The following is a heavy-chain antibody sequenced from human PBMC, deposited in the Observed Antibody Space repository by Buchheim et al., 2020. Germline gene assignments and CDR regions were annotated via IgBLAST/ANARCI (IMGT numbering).Heavy chain of an antibody. V-gene: IGHV3-30*04. CDR1: GLTFSSYA. J-gene: IGHJ6*02. CDR2: VSYDGTYK. CDR3: ARDRSGMDV. Sequence: QLQLVESGGGVVQPGRSLRLSCAASGLTFSSYAMHWVRQAPGKGLEWVAVVSYDGTYKSYADSVKGRFTISRDNSKNTLYLQMNSLRGEDTAVYYCARDRSGMDVGGQGTT.